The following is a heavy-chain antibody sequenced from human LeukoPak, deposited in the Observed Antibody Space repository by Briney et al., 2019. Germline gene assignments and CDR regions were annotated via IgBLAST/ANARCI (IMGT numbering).Heavy chain of an antibody. Sequence: SETLSLTCSVSGYSISTGFYWGWIRQPPGQGLEWIGSIYHIGSTYYNPSLKSRVTISLDTSKNQFSLKLSSVTAADTAVYYCARDIAAPDYSPFDYWGQGTLVTVSS. CDR1: GYSISTGFY. D-gene: IGHD4-11*01. CDR3: ARDIAAPDYSPFDY. CDR2: IYHIGST. V-gene: IGHV4-38-2*02. J-gene: IGHJ4*02.